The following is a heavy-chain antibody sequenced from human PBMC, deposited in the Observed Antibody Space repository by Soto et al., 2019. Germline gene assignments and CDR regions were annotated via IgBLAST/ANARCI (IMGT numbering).Heavy chain of an antibody. D-gene: IGHD7-27*01. CDR3: ATTNRGGFGISGHVHLEY. V-gene: IGHV3-33*01. J-gene: IGHJ4*02. CDR2: SWYDESYK. Sequence: QVHLVESGGGVVQPGRSLRLSCAASGFNFNIYGMHWVRQAPGKGLEWVAFSWYDESYKYYGESVKGRLTISRNNSMSTLYLHMTNLRAEDTAVYYCATTNRGGFGISGHVHLEYWGQGTLVTVSS. CDR1: GFNFNIYG.